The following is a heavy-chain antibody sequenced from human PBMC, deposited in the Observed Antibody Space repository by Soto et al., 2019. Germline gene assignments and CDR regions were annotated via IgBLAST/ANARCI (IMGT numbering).Heavy chain of an antibody. Sequence: GGSLRLSCAASGFTFSSYGMHGVRQAPGKGLEWVAVIWYDGSNKYYADSVKGRFTISRDNSMNTLYLQMNSLRAEGMAVYYCAREGPTFIAAAGTEYFQHWGQGTLVTVSS. V-gene: IGHV3-33*01. CDR3: AREGPTFIAAAGTEYFQH. CDR2: IWYDGSNK. CDR1: GFTFSSYG. J-gene: IGHJ1*01. D-gene: IGHD6-13*01.